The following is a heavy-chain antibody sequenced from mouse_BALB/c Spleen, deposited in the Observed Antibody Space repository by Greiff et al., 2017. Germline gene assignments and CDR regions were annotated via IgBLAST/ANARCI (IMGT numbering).Heavy chain of an antibody. J-gene: IGHJ4*01. D-gene: IGHD1-1*01. CDR3: ARLYDYAMEY. CDR1: GFTFSSSG. V-gene: IGHV5-17*02. Sequence: EVQGVESGGGLVQPGGSRKLSCAASGFTFSSSGMHWVRQAPEKGLAWVAYLSSGRSTIYYADTVKGRFTISRDNPKNTLFLQMTSLRSEDTALYYCARLYDYAMEYWGQGTSVTVAA. CDR2: LSSGRSTI.